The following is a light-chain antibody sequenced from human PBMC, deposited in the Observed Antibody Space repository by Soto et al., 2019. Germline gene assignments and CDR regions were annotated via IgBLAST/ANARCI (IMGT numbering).Light chain of an antibody. CDR1: NTNIGAGYD. CDR3: QSYDSSLSAWKV. CDR2: ANI. V-gene: IGLV1-40*01. Sequence: QSVLTQPPSVSGAPGQRVSISCTGTNTNIGAGYDVNWYQLLPGTAPKLLIYANINRPSGVPDRFSDSKSGASAFLVITGLQAEDEADYYCQSYDSSLSAWKVFGGGTKVTVL. J-gene: IGLJ3*02.